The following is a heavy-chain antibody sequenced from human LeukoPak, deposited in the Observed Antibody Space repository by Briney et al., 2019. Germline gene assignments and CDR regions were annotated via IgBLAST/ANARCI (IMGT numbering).Heavy chain of an antibody. D-gene: IGHD2-2*01. J-gene: IGHJ4*02. V-gene: IGHV4-30-4*01. Sequence: SETLSLTCTVSGGSISSSDYYWSWLRQPPGKGLEWIGYIYHSGNTYYNPSLKSRVSVSVDTSKNQFSLKLDSVTAADTAVYYCASIVVVAAAIDYWGQGTLVTVSS. CDR1: GGSISSSDYY. CDR3: ASIVVVAAAIDY. CDR2: IYHSGNT.